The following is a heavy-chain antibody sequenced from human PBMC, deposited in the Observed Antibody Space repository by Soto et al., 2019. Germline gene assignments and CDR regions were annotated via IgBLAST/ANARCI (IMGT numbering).Heavy chain of an antibody. CDR3: ARCYCSVGSCFTCWHFDL. CDR1: GYSFDTFG. J-gene: IGHJ2*01. V-gene: IGHV1-18*01. CDR2: ISIEKGDT. Sequence: QVQVVQSGAEVKKPGASVKVACKASGYSFDTFGMSWVRQAPGQGLEWMGWISIEKGDTNSAQKFQDRVTRTTVSSTSTAYMELRSLTSDDTAVYYCARCYCSVGSCFTCWHFDLWGRGTLVTVSS. D-gene: IGHD2-15*01.